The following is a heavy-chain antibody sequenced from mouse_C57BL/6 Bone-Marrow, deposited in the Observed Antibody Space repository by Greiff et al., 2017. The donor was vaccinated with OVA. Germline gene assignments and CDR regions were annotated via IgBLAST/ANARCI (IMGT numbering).Heavy chain of an antibody. Sequence: EVQLVESGGGLVKPGGSLKLSCAASGFTFSSYAMSWVRQTPEKRLEWVATISNGGSYTYYPDNVKGRITLARDNAKNNLYLQMSQLKSEDTAMYYCASAAPYCYGSSSDYWGQGTSVTVSS. V-gene: IGHV5-4*01. J-gene: IGHJ4*01. CDR2: ISNGGSYT. D-gene: IGHD1-1*01. CDR1: GFTFSSYA. CDR3: ASAAPYCYGSSSDY.